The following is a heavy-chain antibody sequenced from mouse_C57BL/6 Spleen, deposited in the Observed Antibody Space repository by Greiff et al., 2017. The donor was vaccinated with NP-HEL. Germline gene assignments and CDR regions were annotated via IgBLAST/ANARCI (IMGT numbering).Heavy chain of an antibody. CDR3: ARQNYSNWYFDV. CDR2: ISSGGSYT. Sequence: EVLLVESGGDLVKPGGSLQLSCAASGFTFSSYGMSWVRQTPDKRLEWVVTISSGGSYTYYPDSVKGLFTISRDNAKNTLYLQMSSLKSEDTAMYYCARQNYSNWYFDVWGTGTTVTVSS. CDR1: GFTFSSYG. J-gene: IGHJ1*03. V-gene: IGHV5-6*01. D-gene: IGHD2-5*01.